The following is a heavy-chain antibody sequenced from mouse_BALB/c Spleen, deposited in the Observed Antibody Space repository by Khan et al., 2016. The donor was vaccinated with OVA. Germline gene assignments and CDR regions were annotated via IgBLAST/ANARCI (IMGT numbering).Heavy chain of an antibody. CDR3: AGPAYDGYYDY. Sequence: QVQLQQSGPELVRPGVSVKISCKGSGYTFTDYAMYWVKQSHAKSLEWIGLISTYSGNTNYNQMFKGKATMTVDKSSSTAYMELARLTSEDSAIYYCAGPAYDGYYDYWGQGTTLTVSS. D-gene: IGHD2-3*01. J-gene: IGHJ2*01. CDR2: ISTYSGNT. CDR1: GYTFTDYA. V-gene: IGHV1S137*01.